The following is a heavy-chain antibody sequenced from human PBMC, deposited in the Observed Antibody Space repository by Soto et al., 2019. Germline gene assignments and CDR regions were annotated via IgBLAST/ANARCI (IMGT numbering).Heavy chain of an antibody. J-gene: IGHJ6*01. CDR1: VFTFSSYA. CDR2: ISYDGSNK. Sequence: VGSLRLSCAASVFTFSSYAMHCVRQSPGKWLEWVAVISYDGSNKYYADSVKGRFTISRDNSKNTLYLQMNSLRAEDTAVYYCARDSYYYGMEVWGQGTTVNVSS. V-gene: IGHV3-30-3*01. CDR3: ARDSYYYGMEV.